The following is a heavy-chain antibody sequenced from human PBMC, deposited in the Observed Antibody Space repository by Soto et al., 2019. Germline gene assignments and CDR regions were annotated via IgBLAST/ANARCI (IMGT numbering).Heavy chain of an antibody. CDR1: GFTFSTFG. V-gene: IGHV3-33*01. J-gene: IGHJ6*02. CDR3: AREMDDSLNYYYYGMDV. CDR2: IWYDGTDK. D-gene: IGHD1-1*01. Sequence: RLSCAASGFTFSTFGIHWVRQAPGKGLEWVAVIWYDGTDKYLADSVKGRFTISRDNSKNTLYLQMNSLRAEDTAVFYCAREMDDSLNYYYYGMDVWGQGTTVTVSS.